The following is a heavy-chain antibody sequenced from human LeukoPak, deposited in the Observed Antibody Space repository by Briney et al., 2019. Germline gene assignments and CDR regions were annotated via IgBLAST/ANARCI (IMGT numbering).Heavy chain of an antibody. J-gene: IGHJ4*02. V-gene: IGHV1-8*01. CDR3: ARARCSSTSCYEYY. D-gene: IGHD2-2*01. Sequence: ASVKVSCKASGYTFTSYDINWVRQATGQGLEWMGWMNPNSGNTGYAQKFQGGVTMTRNTSISTAYMELSSLRSEDTAVYYCARARCSSTSCYEYYWGQGTLVTVSS. CDR1: GYTFTSYD. CDR2: MNPNSGNT.